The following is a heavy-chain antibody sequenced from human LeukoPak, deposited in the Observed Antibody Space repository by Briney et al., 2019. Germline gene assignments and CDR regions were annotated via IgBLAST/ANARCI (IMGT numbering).Heavy chain of an antibody. CDR3: ARARPGAYCGTTSCFSDY. V-gene: IGHV1-18*01. CDR2: ISAYNGNT. Sequence: GSSVTVSCKASGYIFTSYGISWVRQGPGHPREWVGWISAYNGNTKFAPNLQDRVTMTTDTSTATAYMELRSLRLNDTAVYFCARARPGAYCGTTSCFSDYWGQGTLVTVSS. J-gene: IGHJ4*02. D-gene: IGHD2-2*01. CDR1: GYIFTSYG.